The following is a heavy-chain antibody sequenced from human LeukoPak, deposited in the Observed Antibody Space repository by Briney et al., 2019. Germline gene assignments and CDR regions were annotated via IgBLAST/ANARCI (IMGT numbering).Heavy chain of an antibody. V-gene: IGHV1-18*01. CDR2: ISAYNGNT. J-gene: IGHJ4*02. CDR3: ARLQRGSGSYYNDDFDY. Sequence: ASVKVSCKASGYTFTSYDISWVRQAPGQGLEWMGWISAYNGNTNYAQKLQGRVTMTTDTSTSTTYMELRSLRSDDTAVYYCARLQRGSGSYYNDDFDYWGQGTLVTVSS. CDR1: GYTFTSYD. D-gene: IGHD3-10*01.